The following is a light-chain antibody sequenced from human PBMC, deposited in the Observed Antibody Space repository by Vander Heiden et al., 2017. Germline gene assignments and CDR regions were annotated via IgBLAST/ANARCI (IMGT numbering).Light chain of an antibody. Sequence: DIVMTQSPDSLAVSLGETATINCKSSQSVLYSSNNKNYLAWYQHKPGQPPELLIFWASTRESGVPDRFSGSGSGTDFTLTISSLQAEDVAVYYCQQYYSACTFGQGTKLEIK. V-gene: IGKV4-1*01. CDR3: QQYYSACT. J-gene: IGKJ2*02. CDR1: QSVLYSSNNKNY. CDR2: WAS.